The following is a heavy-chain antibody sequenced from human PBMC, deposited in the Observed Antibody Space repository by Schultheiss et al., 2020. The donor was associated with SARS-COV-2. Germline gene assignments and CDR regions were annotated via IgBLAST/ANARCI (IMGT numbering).Heavy chain of an antibody. CDR3: AKDSQGITGLYYYYGMDV. J-gene: IGHJ6*02. D-gene: IGHD1-20*01. V-gene: IGHV3-23*01. CDR1: GFTFSDYT. Sequence: GESLKISCAASGFTFSDYTLAWVRQAPGKGLEWVSAISGSGGSTYYADSVKGRFTISRDNSKNTLYLQMNSLRAEDTAVYYCAKDSQGITGLYYYYGMDVWGQGTTVTVSS. CDR2: ISGSGGST.